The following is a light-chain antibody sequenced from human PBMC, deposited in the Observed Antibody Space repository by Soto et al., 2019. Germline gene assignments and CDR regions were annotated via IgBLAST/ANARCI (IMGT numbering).Light chain of an antibody. V-gene: IGKV1-5*01. CDR3: QQYSTYST. CDR2: DAS. Sequence: QMTQSPSTLSASVGDSVTITCRAGQNIRNWLAWYQQKPGKAPNPLIYDASSLKSGVPSRFSGSGSGTEFTLTISRLPPDDFATYYCQQYSTYSTVGQGTRLE. J-gene: IGKJ5*01. CDR1: QNIRNW.